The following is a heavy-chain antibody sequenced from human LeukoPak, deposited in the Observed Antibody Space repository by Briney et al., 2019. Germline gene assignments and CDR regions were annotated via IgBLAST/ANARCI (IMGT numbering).Heavy chain of an antibody. CDR1: GYTFTSYG. D-gene: IGHD1-26*01. J-gene: IGHJ6*02. CDR2: ISAYNGNT. CDR3: ASRSSPYYWYYGMDA. Sequence: GASVKVSCKASGYTFTSYGISWVRQAPGQGLEWMGWISAYNGNTNYAQKLQGRVTMTTDTSTSTAYMELRSLRSDDTAVYYCASRSSPYYWYYGMDAWGQGTAVTVSS. V-gene: IGHV1-18*01.